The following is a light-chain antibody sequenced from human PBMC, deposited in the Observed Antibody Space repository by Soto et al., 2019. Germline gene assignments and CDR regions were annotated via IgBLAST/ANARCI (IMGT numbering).Light chain of an antibody. CDR2: VAS. CDR3: QQYNVWSLT. Sequence: EIVMTQSPATLSVSPGERATLSCRASQRVSRNLAWYQQKPGQTPKLLIYVASTRATGIPARFSGSGSGTEFTLTISSLQSEDFAVYYCQQYNVWSLTFGGGTKVEFK. J-gene: IGKJ4*01. V-gene: IGKV3-15*01. CDR1: QRVSRN.